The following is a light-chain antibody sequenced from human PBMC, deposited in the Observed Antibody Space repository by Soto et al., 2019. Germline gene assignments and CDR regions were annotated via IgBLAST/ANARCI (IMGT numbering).Light chain of an antibody. CDR1: QSIVSF. CDR3: QQYNSHWT. Sequence: DVQMTQSPSSLSASVGDRVTITCRASQSIVSFLNWYQQKPGKAPNLLIYDASSLQSGVPSRFSGIGSGTEFTLTISSLQPDDFATYYCQQYNSHWTFGQGTKVEIK. J-gene: IGKJ1*01. CDR2: DAS. V-gene: IGKV1-5*01.